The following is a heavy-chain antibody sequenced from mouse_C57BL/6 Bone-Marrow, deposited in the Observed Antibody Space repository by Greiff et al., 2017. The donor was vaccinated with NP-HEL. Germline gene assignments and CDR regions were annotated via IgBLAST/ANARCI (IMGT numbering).Heavy chain of an antibody. CDR1: GYTFTNYC. V-gene: IGHV1-63*01. Sequence: VQLQESGAELVRPGTSVKISCKASGYTFTNYCIGWAKQSPGHGLEWIGDIYPGGGYTNYNEKFKGKATLTADKSSSTAYMQFSSLTSEDSAIDYCAWVGYLDYWGQGTTLTVAS. D-gene: IGHD4-1*01. J-gene: IGHJ2*01. CDR2: IYPGGGYT. CDR3: AWVGYLDY.